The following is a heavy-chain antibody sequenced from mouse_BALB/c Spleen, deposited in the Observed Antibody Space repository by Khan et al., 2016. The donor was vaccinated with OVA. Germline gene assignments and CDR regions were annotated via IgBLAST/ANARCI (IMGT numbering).Heavy chain of an antibody. CDR3: ARAARATFAY. Sequence: QIQLVQSGPELKKPGETVKISCKASGYTFTDFSMHWVKQAPGKDLKWMGWINTETGETTYADDFKGRFAFSLETSGSTAFLQINNLKDEDTATYFCARAARATFAYWGQGTLVTVSP. V-gene: IGHV9-2-1*01. D-gene: IGHD3-1*01. CDR2: INTETGET. J-gene: IGHJ3*01. CDR1: GYTFTDFS.